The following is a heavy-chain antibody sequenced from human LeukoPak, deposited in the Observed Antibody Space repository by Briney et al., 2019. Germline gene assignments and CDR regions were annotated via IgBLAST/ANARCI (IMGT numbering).Heavy chain of an antibody. D-gene: IGHD3-10*01. V-gene: IGHV3-7*03. CDR2: IKEDGSEE. CDR3: ARAAGFYFTSGNYLSSGY. Sequence: GGSLRLSCAASGFTFSNYWLSWVRQAPGKGLAWVANIKEDGSEEYYVDSVKGRFTISRDNARNSLYLQMSSLRAEDTAVYYCARAAGFYFTSGNYLSSGYWGQGTLVTVSS. J-gene: IGHJ4*02. CDR1: GFTFSNYW.